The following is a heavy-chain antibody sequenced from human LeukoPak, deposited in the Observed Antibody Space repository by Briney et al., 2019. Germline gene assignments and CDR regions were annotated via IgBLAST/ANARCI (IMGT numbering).Heavy chain of an antibody. Sequence: PGVSLRLSCAASGFTFNSYAIHWVRQAPGKGLEYVSAVSSNGDGTYYANSVKGRFTISRDNSKNTLYLQMGSLRAEDMAVYYCARGKGIYCGGDCSALDYWGQGTLVTVSS. D-gene: IGHD2-21*02. CDR3: ARGKGIYCGGDCSALDY. J-gene: IGHJ4*02. CDR2: VSSNGDGT. CDR1: GFTFNSYA. V-gene: IGHV3-64*01.